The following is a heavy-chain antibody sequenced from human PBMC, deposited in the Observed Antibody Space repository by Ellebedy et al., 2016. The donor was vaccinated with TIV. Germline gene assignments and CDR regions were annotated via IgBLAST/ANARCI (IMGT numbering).Heavy chain of an antibody. CDR3: ARGDGYSGYVYFDC. CDR1: GFTFSRFG. CDR2: INSGATSI. V-gene: IGHV3-48*02. D-gene: IGHD5-12*01. Sequence: PGGSLRLSCAASGFTFSRFGMTWVRQAPGKGLEWVSYINSGATSIYYADSVKGRFTISRDNAKKSLYLQMNSLRDEDTAVYYCARGDGYSGYVYFDCWGLGTLVTVSS. J-gene: IGHJ4*02.